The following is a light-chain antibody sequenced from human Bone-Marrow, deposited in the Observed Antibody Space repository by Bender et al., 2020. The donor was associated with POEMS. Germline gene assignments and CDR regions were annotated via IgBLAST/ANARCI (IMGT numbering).Light chain of an antibody. V-gene: IGLV3-1*01. CDR2: QDT. Sequence: SYEVTQPLSVSVSPGQTASITCSGDDLGDKYVAWYQQKPGQSPVLVIYQDTKRPSGIPERFSGSNSGNTATLTISGTQAMDEADYYCQAWETYSVIFGGGSKLTVL. J-gene: IGLJ2*01. CDR3: QAWETYSVI. CDR1: DLGDKY.